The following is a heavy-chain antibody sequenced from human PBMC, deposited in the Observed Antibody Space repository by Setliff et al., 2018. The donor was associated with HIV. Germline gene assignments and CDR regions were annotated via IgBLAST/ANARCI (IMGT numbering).Heavy chain of an antibody. CDR3: ARVGYHGSGRYSFDY. CDR2: IHTSGST. V-gene: IGHV4-4*07. J-gene: IGHJ4*02. CDR1: YGSISGHY. D-gene: IGHD3-10*01. Sequence: PSETLSLTCTVSYGSISGHYWSWIRQPAGKGLEWIGHIHTSGSTKYNPSLKSRVTISADTSKNQFSLNLSSVTAAETAVYYCARVGYHGSGRYSFDYWGQGTLVTVSS.